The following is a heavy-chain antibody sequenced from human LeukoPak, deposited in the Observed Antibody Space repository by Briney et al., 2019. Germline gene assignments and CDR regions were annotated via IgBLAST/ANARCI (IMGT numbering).Heavy chain of an antibody. CDR1: GGSISSGSYY. CDR3: ARGAGGSWRLNWFDP. CDR2: IYTSGST. V-gene: IGHV4-61*02. Sequence: SQTLSLTCTVSGGSISSGSYYWSWIRQPAGKGLEWIGRIYTSGSTNYNPSLKSRVTISVDTSKNQFSLKLSSVTAADTAVYYCARGAGGSWRLNWFDPWGQGTLVTVSS. D-gene: IGHD2-15*01. J-gene: IGHJ5*02.